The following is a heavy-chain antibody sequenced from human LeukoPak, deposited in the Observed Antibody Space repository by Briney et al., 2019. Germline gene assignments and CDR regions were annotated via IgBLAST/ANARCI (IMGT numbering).Heavy chain of an antibody. J-gene: IGHJ4*02. D-gene: IGHD1-26*01. CDR3: ARGARVGSLDY. CDR1: DRSFSGYY. V-gene: IGHV4-34*01. Sequence: SETLSLTCTVYDRSFSGYYWSWIRQPPGKGLKSIGEINHSRTTNYNPSLKSRVTISVDTSKTQFSPERSSLPPADPAVYYCARGARVGSLDYWGQGTLVTVPS. CDR2: INHSRTT.